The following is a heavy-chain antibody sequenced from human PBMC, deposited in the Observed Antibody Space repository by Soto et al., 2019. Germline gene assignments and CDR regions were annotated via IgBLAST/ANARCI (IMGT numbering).Heavy chain of an antibody. CDR1: GGSISSGGYS. V-gene: IGHV4-30-2*01. Sequence: NPSETLSLTCAVSGGSISSGGYSWSWIRQPPGKGLEWIGYIYHSGSTYYNPSLKSRVTISVDRSKNQFSLKLSSVTAADTAVYYCARDPDSRGSYGMDVWGQGTTVTVSS. J-gene: IGHJ6*02. CDR2: IYHSGST. CDR3: ARDPDSRGSYGMDV. D-gene: IGHD6-25*01.